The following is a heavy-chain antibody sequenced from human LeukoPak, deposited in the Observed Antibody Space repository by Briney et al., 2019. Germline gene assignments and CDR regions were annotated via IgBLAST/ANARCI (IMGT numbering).Heavy chain of an antibody. CDR3: AELGITMIGGV. CDR2: ISGSGGST. CDR1: GFTFSSYG. V-gene: IGHV3-23*01. Sequence: GGSLRLSCAASGFTFSSYGMSWVRQAPGKGLEWVSAISGSGGSTYYADSVKGRLTISRDNAKNSLYLQMNSLRAEDTAVYYCAELGITMIGGVWGKGTTVTISS. D-gene: IGHD3-10*02. J-gene: IGHJ6*04.